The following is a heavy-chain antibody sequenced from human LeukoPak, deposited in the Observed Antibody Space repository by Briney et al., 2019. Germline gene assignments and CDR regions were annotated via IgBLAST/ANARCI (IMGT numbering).Heavy chain of an antibody. CDR1: GYAISSGYY. Sequence: SETLSLTCGLSGYAISSGYYWSWIRQPPRKGREWIGILYHSGTTYYNPSLKSRVTILAETSQNHFSLKLNSVTAADTAVDYCARAKLEWFSIYYYYYMDVWGQGTTVTVSS. D-gene: IGHD3-3*01. J-gene: IGHJ6*03. CDR3: ARAKLEWFSIYYYYYMDV. V-gene: IGHV4-38-2*01. CDR2: LYHSGTT.